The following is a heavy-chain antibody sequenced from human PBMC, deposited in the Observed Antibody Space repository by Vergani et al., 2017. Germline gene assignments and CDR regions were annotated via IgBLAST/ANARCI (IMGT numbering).Heavy chain of an antibody. CDR2: ISGYNGNT. Sequence: QVQLVQSGAEVKKPGASVKVSCTASGYTFTSYGISWVRQAPGQGLEWMGWISGYNGNTNYAQKLQGRVTMTTDTSTSTAYMELRSLRSDDTAVYYCARTKAYCGGDCYLAPDAFWGQGTMVTVSS. J-gene: IGHJ3*01. D-gene: IGHD2-21*02. CDR3: ARTKAYCGGDCYLAPDAF. CDR1: GYTFTSYG. V-gene: IGHV1-18*04.